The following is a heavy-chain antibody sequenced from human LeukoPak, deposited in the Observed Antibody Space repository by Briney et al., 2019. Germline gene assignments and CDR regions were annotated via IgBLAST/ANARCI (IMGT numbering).Heavy chain of an antibody. CDR3: ARLDTAMVYYYMDV. J-gene: IGHJ6*03. D-gene: IGHD5-18*01. CDR1: SGSIGSSSNY. Sequence: SETLSLTCTVSSGSIGSSSNYWGWIRQPPGKGLEWIGSIYYSGSTYYNPSLKSRVTISVDTSKNQFSLKLSSVTAADTAVYYCARLDTAMVYYYMDVWGKGTTVTVSS. CDR2: IYYSGST. V-gene: IGHV4-39*01.